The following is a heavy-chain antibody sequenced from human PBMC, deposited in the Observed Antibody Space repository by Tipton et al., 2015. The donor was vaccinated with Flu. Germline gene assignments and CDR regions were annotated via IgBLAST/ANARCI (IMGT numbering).Heavy chain of an antibody. V-gene: IGHV4-59*08. Sequence: TLSLTCTVSGGSITTYYWSWIRQSPEKGLEWIAYVSYSGTTNYNPSLMGRVSMSVDSSKNQFSLNLSSVTAADTAVYYCARLTYYYGSGNSYKGGLDPWGQGTLVTVSS. D-gene: IGHD3-10*01. CDR2: VSYSGTT. J-gene: IGHJ5*02. CDR3: ARLTYYYGSGNSYKGGLDP. CDR1: GGSITTYY.